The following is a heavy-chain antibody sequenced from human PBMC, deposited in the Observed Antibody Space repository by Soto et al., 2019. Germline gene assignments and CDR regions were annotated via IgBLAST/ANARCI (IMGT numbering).Heavy chain of an antibody. D-gene: IGHD6-19*01. Sequence: PSEPLSLTCTVAGGSISSYYWSWIRQPAGKGLEWIGRIYTSGSTNYNPSLKSRVTMSVDTSKNQFSLKLSSVTAADTAVYYCARVMSSGWYGDYWGQGTLVTVSS. J-gene: IGHJ4*02. CDR2: IYTSGST. CDR1: GGSISSYY. CDR3: ARVMSSGWYGDY. V-gene: IGHV4-4*07.